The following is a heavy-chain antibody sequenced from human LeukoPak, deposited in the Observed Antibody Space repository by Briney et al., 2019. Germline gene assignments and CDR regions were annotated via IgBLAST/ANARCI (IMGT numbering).Heavy chain of an antibody. V-gene: IGHV3-23*01. J-gene: IGHJ3*02. Sequence: PGGSLRLSCAASGFTFSSYAMSWVRQAPGKGLEWVSAISGSGGSTYYADSVKGRFTISRDNSKNTLYLQMNSLRAEDTAVYYCAKVVVPAAIGPGNAFDIWGQGTMVTVSS. CDR1: GFTFSSYA. D-gene: IGHD2-2*01. CDR2: ISGSGGST. CDR3: AKVVVPAAIGPGNAFDI.